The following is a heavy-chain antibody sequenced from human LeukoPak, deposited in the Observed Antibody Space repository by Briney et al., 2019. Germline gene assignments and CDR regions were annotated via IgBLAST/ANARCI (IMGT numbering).Heavy chain of an antibody. V-gene: IGHV5-10-1*01. J-gene: IGHJ5*02. CDR2: IDPSDSYT. CDR3: ARRYDSGSTIVP. Sequence: GESLKISCKDSGNSSTNYWISCVSQMPGKGLEWMGRIDPSDSYTNYSPSFQGHVTISVDKSISTAYLQWSSLKASDTAMYYCARRYDSGSTIVPWGQGTLVTVSS. D-gene: IGHD3-10*01. CDR1: GNSSTNYW.